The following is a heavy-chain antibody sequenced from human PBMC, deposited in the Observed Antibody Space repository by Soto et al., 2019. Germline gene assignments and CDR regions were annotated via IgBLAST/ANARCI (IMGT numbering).Heavy chain of an antibody. CDR2: IKPDGSEQ. Sequence: EVQLVESGGGLVQPGGSLRLSCAASEFTFDKYYMTWVRQAPGKGPEWVANIKPDGSEQYYVDSVKGRFTISRDTANNSIYLQMNSLRAEDTAVYFCARGNWNYYYGFDVWGQGTTVTVSS. CDR1: EFTFDKYY. V-gene: IGHV3-7*01. D-gene: IGHD1-20*01. CDR3: ARGNWNYYYGFDV. J-gene: IGHJ6*02.